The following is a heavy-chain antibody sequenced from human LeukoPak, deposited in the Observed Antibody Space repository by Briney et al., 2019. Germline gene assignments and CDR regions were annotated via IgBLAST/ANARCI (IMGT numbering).Heavy chain of an antibody. V-gene: IGHV4-34*01. CDR3: ASQQTITMIVVVITTSPYYFDY. D-gene: IGHD3-22*01. CDR2: INHSGST. Sequence: SETLSLTCAVYGGSFSGYYWSWIRQPPGKGLEWIGEINHSGSTHYNPSLKSRVTISVDTSKNQFSLKLSSVTVADTAVYYCASQQTITMIVVVITTSPYYFDYWGQGTLVTVSS. J-gene: IGHJ4*02. CDR1: GGSFSGYY.